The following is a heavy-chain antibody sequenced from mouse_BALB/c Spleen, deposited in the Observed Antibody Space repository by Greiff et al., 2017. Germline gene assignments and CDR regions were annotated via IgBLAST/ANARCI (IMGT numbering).Heavy chain of an antibody. CDR1: GFNFNDTY. J-gene: IGHJ4*01. V-gene: IGHV14-3*02. CDR2: IDPANGNT. Sequence: VQLQQSGAELVKPGASVKLSCTASGFNFNDTYMHWVQQRPEQGLEWIGRIDPANGNTKYDPKFQGKATITADTSSNTAYLQLSSLTSEDTAVYYCASTAMDYWGQGTSVTVSS. CDR3: ASTAMDY.